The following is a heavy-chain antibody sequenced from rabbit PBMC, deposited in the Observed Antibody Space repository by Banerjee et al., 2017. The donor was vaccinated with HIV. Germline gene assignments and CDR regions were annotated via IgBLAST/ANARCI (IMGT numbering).Heavy chain of an antibody. J-gene: IGHJ4*01. CDR3: ARGGAGAARYFDL. Sequence: QSLEESGGDLVKPGASLTLTCTASGFSFSSSYWICWVRQAPGKGLELIACIYGGDGSTYYASWVNGRFTISKTSSTTVTLQVTSLTAADTATYFCARGGAGAARYFDLWGQGTLVTVS. CDR2: IYGGDGST. D-gene: IGHD4-2*01. CDR1: GFSFSSSYW. V-gene: IGHV1S40*01.